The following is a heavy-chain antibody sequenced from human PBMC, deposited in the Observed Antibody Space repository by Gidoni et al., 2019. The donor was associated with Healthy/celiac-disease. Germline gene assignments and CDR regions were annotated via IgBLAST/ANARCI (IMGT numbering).Heavy chain of an antibody. V-gene: IGHV3-23*01. D-gene: IGHD3-22*01. CDR3: AKFDFRDSSGYNAFDI. CDR2: ISGSGGST. CDR1: GSTFSSYA. J-gene: IGHJ3*02. Sequence: EVQLLDSGGGLVQPVGSLRLSCAASGSTFSSYARSWVRQAPGKGREWVAGISGSGGSTYYADSVKGRCTISRDNSKNTLYLQMNSLRAEDTAVYYCAKFDFRDSSGYNAFDIWGQGTMVTVSS.